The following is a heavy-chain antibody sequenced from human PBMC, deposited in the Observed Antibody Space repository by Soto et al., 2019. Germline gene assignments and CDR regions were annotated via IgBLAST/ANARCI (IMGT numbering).Heavy chain of an antibody. Sequence: GGSLRLSCAASGFTFDDYAMHWVRQAPGKGLEWVSGISWNSGSIGYADSVKGRFTISRDNAKNSLYLQMNSLRAEDTALYYCEKDGGQVEVEPTEEGWFDTWGQGTLVTVSS. CDR2: ISWNSGSI. V-gene: IGHV3-9*01. CDR3: EKDGGQVEVEPTEEGWFDT. J-gene: IGHJ5*02. CDR1: GFTFDDYA. D-gene: IGHD1-1*01.